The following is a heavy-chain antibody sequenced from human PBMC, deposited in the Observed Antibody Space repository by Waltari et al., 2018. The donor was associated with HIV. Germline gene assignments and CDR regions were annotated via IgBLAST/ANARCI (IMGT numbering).Heavy chain of an antibody. J-gene: IGHJ4*02. CDR2: IGMRNSTI. V-gene: IGHV3-48*04. Sequence: EVQLVESGGGLVQPGGSLSLSCAASGFTFSSYSMTWVRQAPGKGLDWVSYIGMRNSTIYSADSVKGRFTIPRDNAKSSLYQQRNSLRAEDTAVDYGARGRGYNDGYADSGGQGTLVTVSA. CDR3: ARGRGYNDGYADS. CDR1: GFTFSSYS. D-gene: IGHD5-18*01.